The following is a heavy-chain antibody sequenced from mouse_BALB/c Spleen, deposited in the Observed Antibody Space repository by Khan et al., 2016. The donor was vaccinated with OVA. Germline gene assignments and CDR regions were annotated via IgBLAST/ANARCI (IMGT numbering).Heavy chain of an antibody. CDR3: AREGDGGGLAY. CDR1: GFTFTDYY. J-gene: IGHJ3*01. D-gene: IGHD1-1*02. Sequence: EVELVESGGGFMQPGGSLTLSCATSGFTFTDYYMYWVRQTPEKRLEWVVYISNRGTTPYYSDTVRGRFTIARDNAKNTLYLQMSRLKSEDTAVYYGAREGDGGGLAYWGQGTLVTVSA. V-gene: IGHV5-12*02. CDR2: ISNRGTTP.